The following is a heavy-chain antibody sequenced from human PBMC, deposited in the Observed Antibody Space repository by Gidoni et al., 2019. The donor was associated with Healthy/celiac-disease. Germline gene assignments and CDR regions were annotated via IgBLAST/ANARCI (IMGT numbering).Heavy chain of an antibody. CDR1: GFTFSSYA. J-gene: IGHJ3*02. V-gene: IGHV3-30-3*01. Sequence: QVQLVESGGGVVQPGRSLRLSCAASGFTFSSYAMHWVRQAPGKGLEWVAVISYDGSNKYYADSVKGRFTISRDNSKNTLYLQMNSLRAEDTAVYYCAGSDTAMAWKGHDAFDIWGQGTMVTVSS. CDR3: AGSDTAMAWKGHDAFDI. D-gene: IGHD5-18*01. CDR2: ISYDGSNK.